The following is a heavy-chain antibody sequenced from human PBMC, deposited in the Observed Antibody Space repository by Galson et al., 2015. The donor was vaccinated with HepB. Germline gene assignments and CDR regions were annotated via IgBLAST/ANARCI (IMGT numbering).Heavy chain of an antibody. Sequence: SLRLSCAASGFTFRNHGMYWVRQAPGKGLEWVAVIYYDGGDKYYADSVKGRFTISRDNSKNMLYLQMSSLRADDTAVYYCARDIAARRLDHWGQGTLVTVSS. CDR2: IYYDGGDK. D-gene: IGHD6-6*01. CDR1: GFTFRNHG. V-gene: IGHV3-33*01. J-gene: IGHJ4*02. CDR3: ARDIAARRLDH.